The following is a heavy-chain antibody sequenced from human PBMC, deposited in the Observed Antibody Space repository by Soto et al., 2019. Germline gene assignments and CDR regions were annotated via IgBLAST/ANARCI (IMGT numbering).Heavy chain of an antibody. CDR2: INPHGGST. CDR1: GDTFTNYY. J-gene: IGHJ5*02. Sequence: ASVKVSCKGPGDTFTNYYLNGVRQAPGQGLEWMGVINPHGGSTKYAQKFQGRVTMTSVTSRSTVYMELPSLSSDDTAICYCARSSGGNFGIIIEGSNWFDPWGQGTLVTVSS. CDR3: ARSSGGNFGIIIEGSNWFDP. V-gene: IGHV1-46*01. D-gene: IGHD3-3*01.